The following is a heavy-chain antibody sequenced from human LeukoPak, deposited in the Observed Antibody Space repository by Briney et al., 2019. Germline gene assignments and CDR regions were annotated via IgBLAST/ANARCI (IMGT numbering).Heavy chain of an antibody. Sequence: GGSLRLSCAASGLTFSSYTMNWVRQAPGKGLEWVSSISSSGLYIYYADSVKGRFTISRDNAKNSLYLQMSSLRAEDTAVYYCAREERDGYNYYWYFDLWGRGTLVTVSS. CDR1: GLTFSSYT. CDR2: ISSSGLYI. J-gene: IGHJ2*01. V-gene: IGHV3-21*01. CDR3: AREERDGYNYYWYFDL. D-gene: IGHD5-24*01.